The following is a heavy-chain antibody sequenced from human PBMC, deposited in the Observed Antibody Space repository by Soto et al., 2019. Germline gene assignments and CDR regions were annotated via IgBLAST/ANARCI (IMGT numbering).Heavy chain of an antibody. CDR3: AKDSGSSFSNFDY. V-gene: IGHV3-30*18. J-gene: IGHJ4*02. D-gene: IGHD1-26*01. CDR2: ISYDGSNK. Sequence: GGSLRLSCAASGFTFSSYCMHWVRQAPGKGLEWVAVISYDGSNKYYADSVKGRFTISRENSKNTLYLQMNSLRAEDTAVYYCAKDSGSSFSNFDYWGQGTLVTVSS. CDR1: GFTFSSYC.